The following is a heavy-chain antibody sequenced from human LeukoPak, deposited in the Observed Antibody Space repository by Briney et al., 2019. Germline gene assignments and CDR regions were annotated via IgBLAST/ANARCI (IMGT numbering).Heavy chain of an antibody. CDR3: ARGGSSSMEYYFDY. CDR1: GFTFSSHW. D-gene: IGHD6-6*01. J-gene: IGHJ4*02. V-gene: IGHV3-7*04. CDR2: IKQDGSEK. Sequence: PGGSLRLSCAASGFTFSSHWMSWVRQAPGKGLEWVANIKQDGSEKYYVDSVKGRFTISRDNAKNSLFLQMNCLRAEDTAVYYCARGGSSSMEYYFDYWGQGTLVTVSS.